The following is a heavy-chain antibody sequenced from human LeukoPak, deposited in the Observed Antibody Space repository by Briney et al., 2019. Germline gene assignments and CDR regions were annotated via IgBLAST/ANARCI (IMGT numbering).Heavy chain of an antibody. CDR2: IYYSGST. V-gene: IGHV4-59*08. Sequence: PSETLSLTCTVSGGSISSYYWSWIRQPPGKGLEWIGYIYYSGSTNYNPSLKSRVTISVDTSKNQFSLKLSSMTAADTAVYYCARHLYSSGWSDYWGQGTLVTVSS. CDR1: GGSISSYY. D-gene: IGHD6-19*01. CDR3: ARHLYSSGWSDY. J-gene: IGHJ4*02.